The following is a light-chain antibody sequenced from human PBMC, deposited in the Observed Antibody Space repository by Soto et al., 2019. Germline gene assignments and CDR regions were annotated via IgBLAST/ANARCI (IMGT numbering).Light chain of an antibody. CDR2: GNS. V-gene: IGLV1-40*01. Sequence: QSVLTQPPSVSGAPGQRVTISCTGSSSNIGAGYDVHWYQQLPGTAPKLLIYGNSNRPSGVPDRFSGYKSGTSASLAITGLQAEDEADYYCQSFDSSLSWVFGGGTKVTVL. CDR1: SSNIGAGYD. J-gene: IGLJ3*02. CDR3: QSFDSSLSWV.